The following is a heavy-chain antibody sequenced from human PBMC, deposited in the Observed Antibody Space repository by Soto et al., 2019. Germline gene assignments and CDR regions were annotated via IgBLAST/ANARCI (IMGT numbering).Heavy chain of an antibody. V-gene: IGHV3-53*01. CDR2: IYSGGST. D-gene: IGHD1-26*01. CDR3: ARTSVGPVDY. J-gene: IGHJ4*02. Sequence: PGGSLRLSCAASGFTVSSMSWVRQAPGKGLEWVSVIYSGGSTHYADSVKGRFTISRDNSKNTLYLQMNSLRAEDTAVYYCARTSVGPVDYWGQGTLVTVSS. CDR1: GFTVSS.